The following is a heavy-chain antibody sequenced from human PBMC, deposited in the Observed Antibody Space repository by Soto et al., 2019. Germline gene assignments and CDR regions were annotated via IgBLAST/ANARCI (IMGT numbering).Heavy chain of an antibody. CDR2: IIPILGIA. Sequence: QVQLVQSGAEVKKPGSSVKVSCKASGGTFSSYTISWVRQAPGQGLEWMGRIIPILGIANYAQKFQGRVTNTADKSTSTAYMELSSLRSEDTAVYYCARGLEMAPFAFDIWGQGTMVTVSS. J-gene: IGHJ3*02. CDR1: GGTFSSYT. D-gene: IGHD5-12*01. V-gene: IGHV1-69*02. CDR3: ARGLEMAPFAFDI.